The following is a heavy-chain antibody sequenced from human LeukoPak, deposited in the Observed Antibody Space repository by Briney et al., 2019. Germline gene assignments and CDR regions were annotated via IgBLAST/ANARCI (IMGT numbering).Heavy chain of an antibody. Sequence: GGSLRLSCAASGFTFSSYSMNWVRQAPGKGLEWVSSISSSSSYIYYADSVKGRFTISRDNAKNSLYLQMNSLRAEDTAVYYXARAQAEQWLFYYFDYWGQGTLVTVSS. J-gene: IGHJ4*02. CDR2: ISSSSSYI. V-gene: IGHV3-21*04. CDR3: ARAQAEQWLFYYFDY. CDR1: GFTFSSYS. D-gene: IGHD6-19*01.